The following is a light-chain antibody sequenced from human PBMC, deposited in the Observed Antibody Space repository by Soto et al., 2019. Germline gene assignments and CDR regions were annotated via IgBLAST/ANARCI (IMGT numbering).Light chain of an antibody. J-gene: IGKJ2*01. Sequence: AIQMTQSPSSLSVSVGDRVTITCRASQDIRNDLVWYQQKPGKAPKLLIYGTSNLQSGVPSRFSGSGSGTDFTLTISSLQPEDFATYYCLQDYNYPYTFGQGTKLEIK. V-gene: IGKV1-6*01. CDR2: GTS. CDR1: QDIRND. CDR3: LQDYNYPYT.